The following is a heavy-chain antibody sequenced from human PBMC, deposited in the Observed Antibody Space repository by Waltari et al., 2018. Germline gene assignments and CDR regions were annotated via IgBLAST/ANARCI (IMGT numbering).Heavy chain of an antibody. CDR1: GGSISRGGYY. Sequence: QVQLQESGPGLVKPSQTLSLTCTVSGGSISRGGYYWSWIRQHPGKGLEWIGYIYYSGSTYYNPSLKSRVTISVDTSKNQFSLKLSSVTAADTAVYYCARFHYGSGSYYKTTDAFDIWGQGTMVTVSS. CDR2: IYYSGST. J-gene: IGHJ3*02. V-gene: IGHV4-31*03. CDR3: ARFHYGSGSYYKTTDAFDI. D-gene: IGHD3-10*01.